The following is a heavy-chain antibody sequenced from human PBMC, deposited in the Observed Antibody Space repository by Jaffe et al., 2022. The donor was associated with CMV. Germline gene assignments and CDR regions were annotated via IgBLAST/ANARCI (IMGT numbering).Heavy chain of an antibody. Sequence: QVQLQESGPGLVKPSETLSLTCTVSGGSISSYYWSWIRQPPGKGLEWIGYIYYSGSTNYNPSLKSRVTISVDTSKNQFSLKLSSVTAADTAVYYCARHLFVGGSSSLGEKVSYYYMDVWGKGTTVTVSS. V-gene: IGHV4-59*08. CDR3: ARHLFVGGSSSLGEKVSYYYMDV. CDR2: IYYSGST. CDR1: GGSISSYY. D-gene: IGHD6-13*01. J-gene: IGHJ6*03.